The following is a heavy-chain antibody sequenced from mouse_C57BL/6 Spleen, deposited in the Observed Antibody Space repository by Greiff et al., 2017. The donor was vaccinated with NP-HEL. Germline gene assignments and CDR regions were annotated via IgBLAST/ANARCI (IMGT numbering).Heavy chain of an antibody. V-gene: IGHV5-4*01. J-gene: IGHJ3*01. Sequence: EVMLVESGGGLVKPGGSLKLSCAASGFTFSSYAMSWVRQTPEKRLEWVATISDGGSYTYYPDNVKGRFTISRDNAKNNLYLQMSHLKSEDTAMYYCAREGFNDYLFAYWGQGTLVTVSA. CDR3: AREGFNDYLFAY. D-gene: IGHD2-4*01. CDR1: GFTFSSYA. CDR2: ISDGGSYT.